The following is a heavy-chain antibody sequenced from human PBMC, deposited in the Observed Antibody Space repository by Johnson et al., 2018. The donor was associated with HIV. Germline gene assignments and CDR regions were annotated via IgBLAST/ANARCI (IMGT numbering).Heavy chain of an antibody. V-gene: IGHV3-30*18. D-gene: IGHD3-16*02. Sequence: SLRLSCAASGFTFSNYGMHWVRQAPGNGLEWVAVVSYDGSYKDYADSVNGRFTISRDNSKNTLFLQMNSLRPEDTALYSCAKPPREVTFVDAFDIWGQGTMVTVSS. CDR3: AKPPREVTFVDAFDI. CDR2: VSYDGSYK. J-gene: IGHJ3*02. CDR1: GFTFSNYG.